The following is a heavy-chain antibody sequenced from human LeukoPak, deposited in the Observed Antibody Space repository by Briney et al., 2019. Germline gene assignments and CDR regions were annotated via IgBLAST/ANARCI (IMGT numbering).Heavy chain of an antibody. Sequence: PGGSLRLSCAASGFTFSSYAMSWVRQAPGKGLEWVSAISGSGGSTYYADSVKGRFTISRDNSQNTLYLQMNSLRAEDTAIYYCAKARHDNSGYLDYWGQGTLVTVSS. V-gene: IGHV3-23*01. D-gene: IGHD3-22*01. CDR2: ISGSGGST. J-gene: IGHJ4*02. CDR1: GFTFSSYA. CDR3: AKARHDNSGYLDY.